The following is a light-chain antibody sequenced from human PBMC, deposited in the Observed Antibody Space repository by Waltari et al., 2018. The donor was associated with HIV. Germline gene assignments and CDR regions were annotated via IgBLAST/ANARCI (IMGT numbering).Light chain of an antibody. CDR1: SSDVGGHNY. Sequence: QSALTQPASVSGSPGQSITISCTGNSSDVGGHNYVSWYQQYPAKAPKGVIYDVSRRPSGISKRFSGSKSGNTAALTISGLQAEDEADYSCCSYTKTGTFVFGGGTKLTVL. CDR2: DVS. V-gene: IGLV2-14*01. J-gene: IGLJ3*02. CDR3: CSYTKTGTFV.